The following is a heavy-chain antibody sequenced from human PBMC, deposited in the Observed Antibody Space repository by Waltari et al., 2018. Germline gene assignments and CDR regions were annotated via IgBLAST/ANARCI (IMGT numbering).Heavy chain of an antibody. CDR1: GFPFTNHW. CDR2: IKQDGSEK. CDR3: ARGVTTVEY. V-gene: IGHV3-7*04. Sequence: EVQLVESGGGLVQPGGSLRLSCLGSGFPFTNHWMSWVRQAPGKGPEWVASIKQDGSEKYYVDSMKGRFTISRDNAKNSLSLQMDSLRAEDTAVYFCARGVTTVEYWGQGTLVTVSS. D-gene: IGHD2-21*02. J-gene: IGHJ4*02.